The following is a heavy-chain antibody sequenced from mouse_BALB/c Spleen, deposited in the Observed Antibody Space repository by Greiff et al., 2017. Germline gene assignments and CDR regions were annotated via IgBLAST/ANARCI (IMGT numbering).Heavy chain of an antibody. CDR2: IWAGGST. CDR1: GFSLTSYG. CDR3: ARENYGSNYAMDY. Sequence: VKLVESGPGLVAPSQSLSITCTVSGFSLTSYGVHWVRQPPGKGLEWLGVIWAGGSTNYNSALMSRLSISKDNSKSQVFLKMNSLQTDDTAMYYCARENYGSNYAMDYWGQGTSVTVSS. J-gene: IGHJ4*01. D-gene: IGHD1-1*01. V-gene: IGHV2-9*02.